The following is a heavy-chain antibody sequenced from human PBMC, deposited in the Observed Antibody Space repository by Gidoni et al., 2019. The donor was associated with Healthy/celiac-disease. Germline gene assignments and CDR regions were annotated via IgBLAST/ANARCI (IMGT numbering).Heavy chain of an antibody. CDR3: ARSPPDDSSGFD. CDR2: MNPNSGNT. D-gene: IGHD3-22*01. Sequence: VQPVQSGPKVTKPGASVQVSCTASGYTFTSYDINWVRQATGQGLEWMGWMNPNSGNTGYAQKFQDRVTMTRNTSISTAYMELSSLRSEDTAVYYCARSPPDDSSGFDWGQGTLVTVSS. V-gene: IGHV1-8*01. J-gene: IGHJ4*02. CDR1: GYTFTSYD.